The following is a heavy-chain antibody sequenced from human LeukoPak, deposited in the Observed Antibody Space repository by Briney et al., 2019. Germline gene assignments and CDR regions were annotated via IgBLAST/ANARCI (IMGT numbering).Heavy chain of an antibody. J-gene: IGHJ3*02. CDR1: GFTFSTYW. CDR3: ARVNAGHVFDI. V-gene: IGHV3-74*01. CDR2: LNSDGTFT. Sequence: SGGSLRLSCEASGFTFSTYWMHWVRQAPGKGLVWVSRLNSDGTFTDYADSVKGRFAISRDNAKNSLYLQMNSLRDEDTAVYYCARVNAGHVFDIWGQGTMVTVSS.